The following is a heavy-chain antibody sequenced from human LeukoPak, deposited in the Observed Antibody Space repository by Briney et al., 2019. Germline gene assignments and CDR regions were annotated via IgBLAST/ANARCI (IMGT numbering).Heavy chain of an antibody. CDR3: ARGGDRSFDY. J-gene: IGHJ4*02. CDR2: IYYSGST. D-gene: IGHD3-10*01. CDR1: GGSISSYY. V-gene: IGHV4-39*07. Sequence: SETLSLTCTVSGGSISSYYWGWIRQPPGKGLEWIGSIYYSGSTYYNPSLKSRVTISVDTSKNQFSLKLSSVTAADTAVYYCARGGDRSFDYWGEGTLVSASS.